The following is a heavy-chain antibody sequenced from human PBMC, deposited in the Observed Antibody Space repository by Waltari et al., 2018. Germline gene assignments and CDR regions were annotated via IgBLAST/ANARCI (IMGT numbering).Heavy chain of an antibody. Sequence: QVQLVQSGGGVVQPGRSLRLSWLAYGFQFGDYGVHWVRQAPGKGLEWVAVITYNGREKYYADSVKGRFTISRDNSKNTLYLQMNSLRVEDTAVYYCAKAEWGSSVYFDSWGQGTLVTVSS. J-gene: IGHJ4*02. CDR1: GFQFGDYG. CDR2: ITYNGREK. CDR3: AKAEWGSSVYFDS. D-gene: IGHD6-6*01. V-gene: IGHV3-30*18.